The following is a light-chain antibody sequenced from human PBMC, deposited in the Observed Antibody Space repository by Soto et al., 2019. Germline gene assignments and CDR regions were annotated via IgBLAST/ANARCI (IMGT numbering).Light chain of an antibody. CDR2: DVT. CDR1: TSDIGAYNL. Sequence: QSVLTQPASVSGSPGQSMTISCTGTTSDIGAYNLVSWYQHHPGKAPKLIIYDVTKRPSGVSDRFSGSKSGNTASLTISGLQTEDEADYHCCSYTGRNSLVFGGGTKLTVL. J-gene: IGLJ3*02. CDR3: CSYTGRNSLV. V-gene: IGLV2-23*02.